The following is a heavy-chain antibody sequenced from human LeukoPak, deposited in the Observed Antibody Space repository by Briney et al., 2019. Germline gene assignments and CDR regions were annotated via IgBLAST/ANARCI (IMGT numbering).Heavy chain of an antibody. CDR1: GYTFTNYD. J-gene: IGHJ6*02. D-gene: IGHD2-15*01. CDR3: ASLGSCSGGRCYRGDYYYYGKDV. Sequence: GASVKVSCTASGYTFTNYDINWVRQATGQGLEWMGWMNPNSGNTGYAQKFQGRVTMTRNTSISTAYMELSSLRFEDTAVYYCASLGSCSGGRCYRGDYYYYGKDVWGQGTTVTVSS. V-gene: IGHV1-8*01. CDR2: MNPNSGNT.